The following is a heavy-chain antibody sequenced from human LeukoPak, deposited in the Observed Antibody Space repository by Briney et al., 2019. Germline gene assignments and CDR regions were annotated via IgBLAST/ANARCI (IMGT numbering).Heavy chain of an antibody. CDR1: GFTFSTYT. D-gene: IGHD3-22*01. Sequence: PGGSLRLSCAASGFTFSTYTMNWVRQAPGKGLEWVSSISTSGSYLYYADSVKGRFTISRDNAKNSLYLQMNSLRAEDTAVYYCARDGGAYDSTGYYVYFDYWGRGTLVTVSS. CDR2: ISTSGSYL. J-gene: IGHJ4*02. V-gene: IGHV3-21*01. CDR3: ARDGGAYDSTGYYVYFDY.